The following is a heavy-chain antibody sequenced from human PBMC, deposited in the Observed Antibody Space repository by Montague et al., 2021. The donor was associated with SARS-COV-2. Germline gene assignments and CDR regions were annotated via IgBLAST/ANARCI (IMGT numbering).Heavy chain of an antibody. CDR3: ARIVSFYYGMDV. D-gene: IGHD3-16*02. Sequence: SLRLSCAASGFTFSSYGMHWVRQAPGKGLEWVAVIWYDGSNKYYADSVKGRFTISRDNSKNTLYLQMNSLRAEDTVVYYCARIVSFYYGMDVWGQGTTVTVSS. CDR2: IWYDGSNK. V-gene: IGHV3-33*01. J-gene: IGHJ6*02. CDR1: GFTFSSYG.